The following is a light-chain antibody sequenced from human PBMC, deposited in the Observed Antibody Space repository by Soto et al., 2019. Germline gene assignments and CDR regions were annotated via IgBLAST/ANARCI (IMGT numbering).Light chain of an antibody. CDR3: QQYNFYPYT. J-gene: IGKJ2*01. Sequence: DIQMTQSPSTLSASVGDRVTITCRASQSISRWLAWYHQKPGKAPKLLISDVSTLQSGVPSRFSGSGSGTECTLTISSLQPDDFSTYYCQQYNFYPYTFGQGTKLEI. CDR2: DVS. CDR1: QSISRW. V-gene: IGKV1-5*01.